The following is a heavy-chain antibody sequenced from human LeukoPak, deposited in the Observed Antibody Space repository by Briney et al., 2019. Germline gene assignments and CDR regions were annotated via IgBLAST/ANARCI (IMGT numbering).Heavy chain of an antibody. Sequence: ASAKVSCKASGFTFSGYYIQWVRQAPGQGLEWMGIINPSDGSTKYAQKLQGRVTMAGDTSTSTVYMELSSLRSEDTAVYYCARDGLQTRYNWNDEGRKNWFDPWGQGTLVTVSS. D-gene: IGHD1-1*01. CDR1: GFTFSGYY. CDR3: ARDGLQTRYNWNDEGRKNWFDP. CDR2: INPSDGST. J-gene: IGHJ5*02. V-gene: IGHV1-46*01.